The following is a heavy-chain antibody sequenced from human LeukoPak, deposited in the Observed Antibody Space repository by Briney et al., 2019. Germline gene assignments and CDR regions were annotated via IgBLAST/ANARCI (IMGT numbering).Heavy chain of an antibody. V-gene: IGHV4-59*08. CDR1: GGSLSSYY. J-gene: IGHJ3*02. CDR2: IYYSGST. D-gene: IGHD2-15*01. Sequence: SETLSLTCTVSGGSLSSYYWSWIRQPPGKGLEWIGDIYYSGSTNYNPSLKSRVTISVDTSKNQFSLKLSSVTAADTAVYYCARHLRYCSGGSCHTDDAFDIWGQGTMVTVSS. CDR3: ARHLRYCSGGSCHTDDAFDI.